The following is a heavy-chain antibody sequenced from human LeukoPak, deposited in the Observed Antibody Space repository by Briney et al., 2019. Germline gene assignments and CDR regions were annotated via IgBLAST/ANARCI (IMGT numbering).Heavy chain of an antibody. Sequence: GASVKVSCKASGYTFIRYAINWVRQAPGQGLEWMGWINTNTGNPTYAQGFTGRFVFSLDTSVSTAYLQISSLKAEDSAVYYCARDVAWYSSSPNWFDPWGQGTLVTVSS. J-gene: IGHJ5*02. CDR1: GYTFIRYA. CDR3: ARDVAWYSSSPNWFDP. D-gene: IGHD6-13*01. CDR2: INTNTGNP. V-gene: IGHV7-4-1*02.